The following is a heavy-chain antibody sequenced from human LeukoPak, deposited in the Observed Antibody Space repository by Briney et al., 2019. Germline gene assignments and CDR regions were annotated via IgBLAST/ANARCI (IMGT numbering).Heavy chain of an antibody. CDR3: ARTRDYGFLDY. V-gene: IGHV4-59*01. CDR2: IYYSGST. J-gene: IGHJ4*02. D-gene: IGHD4-17*01. CDR1: GGSISSYY. Sequence: SETLSLTCTVSGGSISSYYWSWIRQPPGKGLEWIGYIYYSGSTNYNPSLKSRVTISVDTSKNQFSLKLSSVTAADTAVYYCARTRDYGFLDYWGQGTLVTVSS.